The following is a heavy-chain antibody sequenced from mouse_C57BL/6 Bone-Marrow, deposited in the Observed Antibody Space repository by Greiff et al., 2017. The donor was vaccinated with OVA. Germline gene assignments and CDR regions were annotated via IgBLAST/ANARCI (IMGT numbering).Heavy chain of an antibody. CDR3: ARSLLLY. J-gene: IGHJ2*01. CDR1: GYTFTDYY. Sequence: EVQLQQSGPELVKPGASVKISCKASGYTFTDYYMNWVKQSHGKSLEWIGDINPNNGGTSYNQKFKGKATLTVDKSSSTAYMELRSLTSEDSAVYYCARSLLLYWGQGTTLTVSS. V-gene: IGHV1-26*01. CDR2: INPNNGGT.